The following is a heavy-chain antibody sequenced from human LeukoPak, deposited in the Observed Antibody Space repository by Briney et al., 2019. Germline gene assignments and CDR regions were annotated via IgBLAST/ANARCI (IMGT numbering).Heavy chain of an antibody. Sequence: SGTLSLTCAVSGGSISGSNWWSWVRQPPGKGLEWIGEIYHSGSTNYNPSLKSRVTISVDTSQNQFSLKLSSVTAADTAVYYCARDEAIFGAGYYYGMDVWGQGTTVTVSS. J-gene: IGHJ6*02. CDR3: ARDEAIFGAGYYYGMDV. V-gene: IGHV4-4*02. D-gene: IGHD3-3*01. CDR1: GGSISGSNW. CDR2: IYHSGST.